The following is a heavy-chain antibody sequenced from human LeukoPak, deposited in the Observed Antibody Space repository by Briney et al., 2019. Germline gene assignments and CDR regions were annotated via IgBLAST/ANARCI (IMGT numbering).Heavy chain of an antibody. CDR1: GFTFRSYA. J-gene: IGHJ4*02. Sequence: GGSLRLSCAASGFTFRSYAMSWIRQAPGKGLEWVSYISSSGSTIYYADSVKGRFTISRDNAKNSLYLQMNSLRAGDTAVYYCARGSRAADDYWGQGTLVTVSS. D-gene: IGHD6-13*01. CDR2: ISSSGSTI. V-gene: IGHV3-11*01. CDR3: ARGSRAADDY.